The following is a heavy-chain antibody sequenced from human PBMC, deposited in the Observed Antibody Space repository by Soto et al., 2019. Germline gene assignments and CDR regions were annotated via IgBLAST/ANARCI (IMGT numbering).Heavy chain of an antibody. Sequence: PSETLSLTCAVSGGSISSSNWWSWVRQPPGKGLEWIGEIYHSGSTNYNPSLKSRVTISVDKSKNQFSLKLSSVTAADTAVYYCARARRGWEWFYFDYWGQGTLVTVSS. J-gene: IGHJ4*02. V-gene: IGHV4-4*02. D-gene: IGHD3-3*01. CDR1: GGSISSSNW. CDR3: ARARRGWEWFYFDY. CDR2: IYHSGST.